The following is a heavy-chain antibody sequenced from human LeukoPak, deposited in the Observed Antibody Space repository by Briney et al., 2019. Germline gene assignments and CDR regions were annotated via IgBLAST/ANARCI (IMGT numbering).Heavy chain of an antibody. CDR1: GFTFSSSW. D-gene: IGHD4-23*01. CDR2: IKPDGSEK. CDR3: ARDGGNSASAFDI. Sequence: GGSLRLSCAASGFTFSSSWMSWVRQAPEKGLEWVANIKPDGSEKHYVDSVKGRFTISRDNAKNSLYLQMNSLRAEDTAVYYCARDGGNSASAFDIWGQGTMVTVSS. V-gene: IGHV3-7*01. J-gene: IGHJ3*02.